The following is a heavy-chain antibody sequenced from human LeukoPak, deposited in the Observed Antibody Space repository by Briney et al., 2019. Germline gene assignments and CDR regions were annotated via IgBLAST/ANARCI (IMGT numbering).Heavy chain of an antibody. CDR3: ARDYGFYSGLYFFDY. Sequence: ASVKVSCKASGYTFTGHYIHWVRQAPGQGLEWMGWINPNSGGTRYAQKFQGRVTMTRDTSISTAYMDLSRLRSDVTALYSCARDYGFYSGLYFFDYWGQGTLVTVSS. D-gene: IGHD1-26*01. V-gene: IGHV1-2*02. J-gene: IGHJ4*02. CDR2: INPNSGGT. CDR1: GYTFTGHY.